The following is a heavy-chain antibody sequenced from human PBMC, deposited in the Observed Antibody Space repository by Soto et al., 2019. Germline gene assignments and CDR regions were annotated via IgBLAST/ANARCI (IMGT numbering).Heavy chain of an antibody. CDR3: TTGREGFDP. CDR1: GLTFSSAW. CDR2: IKSKAYGETN. V-gene: IGHV3-15*05. Sequence: EVQLVESGGGLVKPGGSLRLSCAASGLTFSSAWMSWVRQAPGKGPEWVGHIKSKAYGETNDYAANVKDRFSNSRDDSRNMLDMQMNSVETEDTSVYYCTTGREGFDPWGQGTLVTVSS. J-gene: IGHJ5*01.